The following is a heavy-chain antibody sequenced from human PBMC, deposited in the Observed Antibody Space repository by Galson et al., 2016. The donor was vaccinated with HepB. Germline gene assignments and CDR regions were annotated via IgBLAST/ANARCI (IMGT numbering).Heavy chain of an antibody. CDR2: TYYRPRWYN. Sequence: CAISGDSVSSNSAAWNWIRQSPSRGLEWLGRTYYRPRWYNDYAVSVKSRITINPDTSKNQFSLQLNSVTPDDTAVYFCARGGGVLDYWGQGTLVTVSS. J-gene: IGHJ4*02. V-gene: IGHV6-1*01. CDR1: GDSVSSNSAA. CDR3: ARGGGVLDY. D-gene: IGHD3-16*01.